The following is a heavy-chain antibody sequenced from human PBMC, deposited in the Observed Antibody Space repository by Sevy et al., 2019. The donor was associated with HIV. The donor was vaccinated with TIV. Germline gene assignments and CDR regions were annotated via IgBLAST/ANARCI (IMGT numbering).Heavy chain of an antibody. CDR3: ARHEEGVVVADSAYDAFDI. J-gene: IGHJ3*02. Sequence: SETLSLTCTVSGGSISSSSYYWGWIRQPPGKGLEWIGSIYYSGSTYYNPSLKSRVTISVDTSKNQFSLKLSSVTAADTTVYYCARHEEGVVVADSAYDAFDIWGQGTMVTVSS. CDR1: GGSISSSSYY. CDR2: IYYSGST. V-gene: IGHV4-39*01. D-gene: IGHD2-15*01.